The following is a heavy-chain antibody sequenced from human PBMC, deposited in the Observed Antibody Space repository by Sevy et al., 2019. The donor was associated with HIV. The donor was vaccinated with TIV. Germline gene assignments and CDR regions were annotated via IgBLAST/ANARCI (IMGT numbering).Heavy chain of an antibody. CDR1: GFTFSSYA. Sequence: GGSLRLSCAASGFTFSSYAMSWVRQAPGKGLEWVSAISGSGGSTYYADSVKGRFTISRDNSKNTLYLQMNSLRAEDKAVYYCAKGNYYYDSSGRDYWGQGTLVTVSS. V-gene: IGHV3-23*01. CDR3: AKGNYYYDSSGRDY. J-gene: IGHJ4*02. D-gene: IGHD3-22*01. CDR2: ISGSGGST.